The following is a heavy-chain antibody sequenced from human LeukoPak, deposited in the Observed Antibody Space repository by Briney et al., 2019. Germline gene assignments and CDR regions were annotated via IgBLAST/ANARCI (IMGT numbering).Heavy chain of an antibody. CDR2: IYYTGST. CDR1: GGSISSYY. Sequence: SETLSLTCTVSGGSISSYYWSWIREPPGKGLEWIGYIYYTGSTNYNPSLKSRVTISVDTSKNQISLKLTSVTAADTAVYYCARHWKGFDSWGQGTLVTVSS. J-gene: IGHJ4*02. D-gene: IGHD1-1*01. CDR3: ARHWKGFDS. V-gene: IGHV4-59*08.